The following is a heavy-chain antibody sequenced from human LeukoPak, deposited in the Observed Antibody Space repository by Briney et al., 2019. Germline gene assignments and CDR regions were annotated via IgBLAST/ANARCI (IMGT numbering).Heavy chain of an antibody. Sequence: GGSLRLSCAASGFTFSSYWMSWVRQAPGKGLEWVANIKQDGSEKYYVDSVKGRFTISRDNAKNSLYLQMNSLRAEDTAVYYCARGGAYYYDGSGYYETYYFDYWGQGTLVTVSS. CDR2: IKQDGSEK. J-gene: IGHJ4*02. D-gene: IGHD3-22*01. CDR1: GFTFSSYW. V-gene: IGHV3-7*01. CDR3: ARGGAYYYDGSGYYETYYFDY.